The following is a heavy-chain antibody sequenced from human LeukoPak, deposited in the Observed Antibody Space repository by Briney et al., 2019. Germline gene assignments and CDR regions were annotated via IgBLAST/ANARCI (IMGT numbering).Heavy chain of an antibody. D-gene: IGHD3-10*01. V-gene: IGHV3-21*01. CDR1: GFTLSSYA. CDR2: ISVSGNT. J-gene: IGHJ4*02. CDR3: ARMGGSGSYYPDY. Sequence: PGGSLRLSCAASGFTLSSYAMSWVRQGPGKGLEWVSAISVSGNTYHADSVKGRFTISRDNAKNSLYLQMNSLRAEDTAVYYCARMGGSGSYYPDYWGQGTLVTVSS.